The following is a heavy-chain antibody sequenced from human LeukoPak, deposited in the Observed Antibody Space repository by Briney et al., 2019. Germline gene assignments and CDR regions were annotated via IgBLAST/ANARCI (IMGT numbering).Heavy chain of an antibody. CDR3: ARADYYANWFDP. V-gene: IGHV4-30-4*01. J-gene: IGHJ5*02. Sequence: SSETLSLACTVSGGSISSGDYYWSWIRQPPGKGLEWIGYIYYSGRTYFNPSLKSRVSMSVDTSKNQFSLKLSSVTAADTAVYSCARADYYANWFDPWGQGTLVTVSS. CDR2: IYYSGRT. CDR1: GGSISSGDYY. D-gene: IGHD3-3*01.